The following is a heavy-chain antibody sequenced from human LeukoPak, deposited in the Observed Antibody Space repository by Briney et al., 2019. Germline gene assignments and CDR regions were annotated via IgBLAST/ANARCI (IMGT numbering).Heavy chain of an antibody. Sequence: GASVKVSCKASGYTFTGYYMHWVRQAPGQGLEWMGWINPNSGGTNYAQKFQGRVTMTTDTSTSTAYMELRSLRSDDTAVYYCAREASGGYWFDPWGQGTLVTVSS. CDR1: GYTFTGYY. J-gene: IGHJ5*02. V-gene: IGHV1-2*02. D-gene: IGHD2-15*01. CDR3: AREASGGYWFDP. CDR2: INPNSGGT.